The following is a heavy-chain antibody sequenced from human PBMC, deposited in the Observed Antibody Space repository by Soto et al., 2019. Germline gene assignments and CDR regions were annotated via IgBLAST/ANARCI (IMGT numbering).Heavy chain of an antibody. J-gene: IGHJ3*02. CDR3: ARGEEGGGIVAFDI. Sequence: VQLVESGGGVVQPGRSLRLSCAASGFTFSSYAMHWVRQAPGKGLEWVAVISYDGSNKYYADSVKGRFTISRDNSKNTLYLQMNSLRAEDTAVYYCARGEEGGGIVAFDIWGQGTMVTVSS. V-gene: IGHV3-30-3*01. D-gene: IGHD3-16*01. CDR1: GFTFSSYA. CDR2: ISYDGSNK.